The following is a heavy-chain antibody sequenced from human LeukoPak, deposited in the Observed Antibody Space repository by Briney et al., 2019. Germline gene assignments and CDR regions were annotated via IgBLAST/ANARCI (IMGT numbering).Heavy chain of an antibody. CDR1: GGSISRSSYY. V-gene: IGHV4-39*02. J-gene: IGHJ5*01. CDR2: VFRTGTT. Sequence: PSETLSLTCTVSGGSISRSSYYWGWIRQPPGKGLEWIGSVFRTGTTYYSASLKSRVSISVDTSKNDFALKLASVTAADTAMYFCARRVGFYGSGSLNYFDPWGQGILVSVSS. CDR3: ARRVGFYGSGSLNYFDP. D-gene: IGHD3-10*01.